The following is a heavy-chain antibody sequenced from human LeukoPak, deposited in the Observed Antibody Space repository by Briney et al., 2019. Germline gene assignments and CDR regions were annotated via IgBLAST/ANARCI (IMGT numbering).Heavy chain of an antibody. D-gene: IGHD4-17*01. CDR1: GYTFNAYY. Sequence: ASVKVSCKASGYTFNAYYIHWVRQAPGQGLGWMGWINPKIGSTNSAQKIQGRVTMTRDTSINTTYMELSSLRSDDTAVYYCARGERDGDLDSWGQGTLVTVSS. J-gene: IGHJ4*02. CDR2: INPKIGST. CDR3: ARGERDGDLDS. V-gene: IGHV1-2*02.